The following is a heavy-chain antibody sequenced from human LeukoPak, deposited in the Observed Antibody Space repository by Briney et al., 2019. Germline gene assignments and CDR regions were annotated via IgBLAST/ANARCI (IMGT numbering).Heavy chain of an antibody. CDR1: GFTFSSYW. CDR3: ARDGAYSTIFY. V-gene: IGHV3-74*01. Sequence: GGSLRLSCAASGFTFSSYWMYWVRHAPGKGLVWVSRISSDESSTSYADSVKGRFTISRDNAKNTLYLQMNSLRAEDTAVYYCARDGAYSTIFYWGQGTLVTVSS. J-gene: IGHJ4*01. CDR2: ISSDESST. D-gene: IGHD3-3*01.